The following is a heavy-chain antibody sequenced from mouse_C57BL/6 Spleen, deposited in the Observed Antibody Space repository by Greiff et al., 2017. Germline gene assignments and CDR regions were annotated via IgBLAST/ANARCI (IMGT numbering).Heavy chain of an antibody. J-gene: IGHJ1*03. CDR2: IYPGDGDT. Sequence: QVQLQQSGPELVKPGASVKISCKASGYAFSSSWMNWVKQRPGKGLEWIGRIYPGDGDTNYNGKFKGKATLTADKSSSTAYMQLSSLTSEDSAVYCCERSGYENWYFDVWGTGTTVTVSS. V-gene: IGHV1-82*01. D-gene: IGHD2-2*01. CDR1: GYAFSSSW. CDR3: ERSGYENWYFDV.